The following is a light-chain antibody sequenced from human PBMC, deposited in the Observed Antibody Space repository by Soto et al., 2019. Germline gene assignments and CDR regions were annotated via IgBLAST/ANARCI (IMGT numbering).Light chain of an antibody. CDR1: SSNIGAGYD. V-gene: IGLV1-40*01. CDR2: GNS. CDR3: QSYDSSLRGLV. J-gene: IGLJ1*01. Sequence: QSVLTQPPSVSGAPGQRVTISCTGSSSNIGAGYDVHWYQQLPGTAPKLLIYGNSNRPSGVPDRFSGSKSGTSASLAITGLQAEDEADYYCQSYDSSLRGLVFGTGTKVTV.